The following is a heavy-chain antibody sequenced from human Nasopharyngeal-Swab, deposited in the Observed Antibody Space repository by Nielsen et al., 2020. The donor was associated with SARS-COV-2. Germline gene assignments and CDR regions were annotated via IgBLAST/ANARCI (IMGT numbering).Heavy chain of an antibody. CDR3: AKGAVLLTDNASTDYYFNY. Sequence: GGSLRLSCAASGFTFDDHAMHWVRQVPGKGLEWVSGISCNGKIINYADSVKGRFTISRDNAKNSVFLQMSSLRPEDTAFYYCAKGAVLLTDNASTDYYFNYWGRGTLVTVS. J-gene: IGHJ4*02. D-gene: IGHD2-15*01. V-gene: IGHV3-9*01. CDR1: GFTFDDHA. CDR2: ISCNGKII.